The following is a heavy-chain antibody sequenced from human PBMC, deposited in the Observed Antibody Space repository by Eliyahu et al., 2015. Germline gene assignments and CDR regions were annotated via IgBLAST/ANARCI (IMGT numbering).Heavy chain of an antibody. CDR1: GYTFTSYY. J-gene: IGHJ6*03. Sequence: QVQLVQSGAEVKKPGASVKVSCKASGYTFTSYYMHXVRRAPGQGLEWMGIINPSGGSTSYAQKFQGRVTMTRDTSTSTVYMELSSLRSEDTAVYYCARALRLNYSSSPQPYYYYYYMDVWGKGTTVTVSS. CDR2: INPSGGST. V-gene: IGHV1-46*03. D-gene: IGHD6-6*01. CDR3: ARALRLNYSSSPQPYYYYYYMDV.